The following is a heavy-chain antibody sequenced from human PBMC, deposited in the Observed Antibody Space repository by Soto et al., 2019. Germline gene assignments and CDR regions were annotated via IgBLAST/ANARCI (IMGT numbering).Heavy chain of an antibody. J-gene: IGHJ6*02. D-gene: IGHD1-26*01. CDR3: ARMEKVGAHYYYGMDV. CDR2: IDWDDDK. V-gene: IGHV2-70*01. Sequence: ASGPTLVNPTQTLTLTCTFSGFSLSTSGMCVSWIRQPPGKALEWLALIDWDDDKYYSTSLKTRLTISKDTSKNQVVLTMTNMDPVDTATYYCARMEKVGAHYYYGMDVWGQGTTVTVSS. CDR1: GFSLSTSGMC.